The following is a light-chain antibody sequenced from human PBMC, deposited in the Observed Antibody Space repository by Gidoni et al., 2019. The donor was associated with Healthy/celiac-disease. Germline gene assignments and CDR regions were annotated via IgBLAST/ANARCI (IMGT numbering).Light chain of an antibody. V-gene: IGLV1-40*01. Sequence: QSVLTQPPSVSRAPGQMVTISFTGSSSNIGAGYDVHWYQQLPGTAPKLLIYGNSNRPSGVPDRFSGSKSGTSASLAITGLQAEDEADYYCQSYDSSLSGHVVFGGGTKLTVL. J-gene: IGLJ2*01. CDR2: GNS. CDR1: SSNIGAGYD. CDR3: QSYDSSLSGHVV.